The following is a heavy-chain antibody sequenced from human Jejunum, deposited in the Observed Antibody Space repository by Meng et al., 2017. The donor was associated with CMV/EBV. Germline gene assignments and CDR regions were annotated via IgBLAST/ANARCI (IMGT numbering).Heavy chain of an antibody. V-gene: IGHV1-69*04. CDR2: IIPVFDKT. Sequence: CKASGSTFSNSATSWVRQALGQGLEWMGNIIPVFDKTNYAQKFQGRVTITADRSTNTAYMELSSLRSDDTAIYYCAGGLGGTIDYWGQGTLVTVSS. CDR3: AGGLGGTIDY. CDR1: GSTFSNSA. D-gene: IGHD1-26*01. J-gene: IGHJ4*02.